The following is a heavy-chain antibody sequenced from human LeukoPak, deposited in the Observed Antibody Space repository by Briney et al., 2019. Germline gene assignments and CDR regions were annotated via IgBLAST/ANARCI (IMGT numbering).Heavy chain of an antibody. V-gene: IGHV4-39*07. D-gene: IGHD1-14*01. J-gene: IGHJ4*02. Sequence: SETLSLTCNVSGDSVTSDNFYWAFIRQPPGKGPEWIGTIYRSGSAYHHPALKSRLTISIDTSKNQFSLKLTSVTAADTALYFCARAPHTSPTDYYFDFWGPGTLVTVSS. CDR3: ARAPHTSPTDYYFDF. CDR1: GDSVTSDNFY. CDR2: IYRSGSA.